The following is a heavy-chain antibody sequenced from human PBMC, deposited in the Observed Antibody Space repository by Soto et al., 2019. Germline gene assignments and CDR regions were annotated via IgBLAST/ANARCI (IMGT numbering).Heavy chain of an antibody. CDR2: IYYSGST. CDR3: AEGGEVGDYLYWYFDI. D-gene: IGHD4-17*01. Sequence: SETLSLTCTFAGFSSSSYYWSWIRQPPGKGLEWIGYIYYSGSTNYNPSLKSRVTISVDTSKNQFSLKLSSVTAADTAVYYCAEGGEVGDYLYWYFDIWGRGTLVTVSS. J-gene: IGHJ2*01. V-gene: IGHV4-59*12. CDR1: GFSSSSYY.